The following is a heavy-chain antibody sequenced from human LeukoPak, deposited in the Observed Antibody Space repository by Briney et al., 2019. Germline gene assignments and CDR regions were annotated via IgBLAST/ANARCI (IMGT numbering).Heavy chain of an antibody. CDR3: ARGSGSYDY. J-gene: IGHJ4*02. Sequence: ASVKVSCKASGYTFTRYGITWVRQAPGQGLEWMGGIIPIFGTANYAQKFQGRVTITADESTSTAYMELSSLRSEDTAVYYCARGSGSYDYWGQGTLVTVSS. D-gene: IGHD3-10*01. V-gene: IGHV1-69*13. CDR2: IIPIFGTA. CDR1: GYTFTRYG.